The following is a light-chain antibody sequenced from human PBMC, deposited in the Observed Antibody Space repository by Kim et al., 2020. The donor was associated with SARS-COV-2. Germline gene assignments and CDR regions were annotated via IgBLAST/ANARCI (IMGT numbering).Light chain of an antibody. J-gene: IGKJ1*01. CDR1: QSLLYENGYNY. V-gene: IGKV2-28*01. CDR3: MQALHTPLT. CDR2: LGS. Sequence: DIVMTKSPLSLSVTPGEPASISCRSSQSLLYENGYNYFDWFLQKPGQSPQLLIYLGSTRASGVPDRFSGSGSGTDFTLKISRVEAEDVGVYYCMQALHTPLTFGQGTKVDIK.